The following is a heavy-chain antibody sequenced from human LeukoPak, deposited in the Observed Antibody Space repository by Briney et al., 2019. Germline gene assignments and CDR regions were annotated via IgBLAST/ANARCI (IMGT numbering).Heavy chain of an antibody. CDR2: ISSNGGIT. CDR3: VKVSVTGTSVDY. V-gene: IGHV3-64D*06. D-gene: IGHD6-19*01. CDR1: GFTFSSYP. Sequence: GGSLRLSCSASGFTFSSYPMHWVRQAPGKGLQYVSAISSNGGITYYADSVKDRFTISRDNSKNTLYLQMSSLRAEDMAVYYCVKVSVTGTSVDYWGQGTLVTVSP. J-gene: IGHJ4*02.